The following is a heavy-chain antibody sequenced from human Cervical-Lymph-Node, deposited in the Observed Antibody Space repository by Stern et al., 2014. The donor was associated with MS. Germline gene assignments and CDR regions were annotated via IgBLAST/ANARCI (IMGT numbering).Heavy chain of an antibody. CDR3: ARHDSVPRPSQLYSARDRGPGYFDH. CDR1: GGSISSSTYY. J-gene: IGHJ4*02. V-gene: IGHV4-39*01. D-gene: IGHD1-26*01. Sequence: QLQLQESGPGLVKPSETLSLTCTVSGGSISSSTYYWAWIRQPPGKGLEWIGNIYYSGFTYYNPSLKSRVTISVDMSKNQFSLKLSSVTAADTAIYYCARHDSVPRPSQLYSARDRGPGYFDHWGQGTLVTVSS. CDR2: IYYSGFT.